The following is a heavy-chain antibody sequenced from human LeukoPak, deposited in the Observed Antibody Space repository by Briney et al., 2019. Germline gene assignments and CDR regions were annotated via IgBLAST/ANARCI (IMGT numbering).Heavy chain of an antibody. Sequence: GGSLRLSCAASGFSLSRYWMHWVRQAPGKGLVWVSIINSDGARTTYADSVKGRFTISRDNAENTLYLQMNSLRAEDTAVYYCARDRAVADGRLYYWGQGTLVTVSS. D-gene: IGHD6-19*01. CDR1: GFSLSRYW. J-gene: IGHJ4*02. CDR2: INSDGART. V-gene: IGHV3-74*01. CDR3: ARDRAVADGRLYY.